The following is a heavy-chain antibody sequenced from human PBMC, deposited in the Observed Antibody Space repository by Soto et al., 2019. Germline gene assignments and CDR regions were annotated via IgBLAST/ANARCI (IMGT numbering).Heavy chain of an antibody. V-gene: IGHV4-31*03. J-gene: IGHJ4*02. D-gene: IGHD4-17*01. CDR2: IYYSGST. Sequence: SETLSLTCTVSGGSISSGGYYWSWIRQHPGKGLEWIGYIYYSGSTYYNPSLKSRVTISVDTSKNQFSLKLSSVTAADTAVYYCARGTIDYGDYFFFDYWGQGTLVTVSS. CDR3: ARGTIDYGDYFFFDY. CDR1: GGSISSGGYY.